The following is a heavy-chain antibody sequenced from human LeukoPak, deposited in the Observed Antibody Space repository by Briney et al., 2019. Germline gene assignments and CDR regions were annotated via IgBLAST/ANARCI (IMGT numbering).Heavy chain of an antibody. CDR1: GFNFGVVA. CDR2: IRHREYGGTA. Sequence: GGSLRLSCATSGFNFGVVAMDWIRQAPGKGLEWVGFIRHREYGGTAEYAASVNGRFAISRDDSKSIVYLQMNDLRTADTGVYYCARERAGDVDYWGLGTLVTVSS. CDR3: ARERAGDVDY. V-gene: IGHV3-49*03. J-gene: IGHJ4*02.